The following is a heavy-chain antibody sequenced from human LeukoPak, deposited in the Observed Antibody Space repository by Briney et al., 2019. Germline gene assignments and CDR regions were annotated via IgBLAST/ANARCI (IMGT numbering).Heavy chain of an antibody. CDR2: INHSGST. CDR3: ARSCRILDIVATIRARLGGNGFDI. CDR1: GGSFSGYY. V-gene: IGHV4-34*01. Sequence: SETLSLTCAVYGGSFSGYYWTWIRQPPGKGLEWIGEINHSGSTNYNPSLKSRVTISVDTSKNQFSLKLSSVTAADKAVYYCARSCRILDIVATIRARLGGNGFDIWGQGTMVTVSS. J-gene: IGHJ3*02. D-gene: IGHD5-12*01.